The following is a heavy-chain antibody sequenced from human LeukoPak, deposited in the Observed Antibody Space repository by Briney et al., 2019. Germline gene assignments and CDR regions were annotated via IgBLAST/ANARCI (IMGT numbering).Heavy chain of an antibody. J-gene: IGHJ5*02. V-gene: IGHV1-2*02. CDR2: INPNSGGT. Sequence: ASVKVSCKASGYTFTGYYMHWVRQAPGQGLEWMGWINPNSGGTNYAQKFQGRVTMTRETSISTAYMELSRLRSDDTAVYYCARYIEYYDFWSGSGAWFDPWGQGTLVTVSS. D-gene: IGHD3-3*01. CDR1: GYTFTGYY. CDR3: ARYIEYYDFWSGSGAWFDP.